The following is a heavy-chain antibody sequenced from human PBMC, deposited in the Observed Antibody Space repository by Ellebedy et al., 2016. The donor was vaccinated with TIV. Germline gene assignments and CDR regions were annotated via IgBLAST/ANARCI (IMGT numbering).Heavy chain of an antibody. CDR2: ISSEGSTR. J-gene: IGHJ3*01. CDR3: AKDIDSGSYYLDASDV. Sequence: GESLKISCEASGFTFSTYGMHWVRPAPGQGKEWLAFISSEGSTRYNTDSVKGRFTISRDNSKNTLYLPMDSLRAEDTAVYYCAKDIDSGSYYLDASDVWGQGTKVTVSS. D-gene: IGHD1-26*01. CDR1: GFTFSTYG. V-gene: IGHV3-30*18.